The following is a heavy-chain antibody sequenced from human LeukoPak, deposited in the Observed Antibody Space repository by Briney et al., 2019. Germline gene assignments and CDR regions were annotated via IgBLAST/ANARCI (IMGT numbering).Heavy chain of an antibody. D-gene: IGHD4-17*01. V-gene: IGHV3-23*01. CDR2: ISGSGDST. J-gene: IGHJ4*02. Sequence: GGSLRLSCVASGFTFSNYGMSWVRQAPGKGLEWVSAISGSGDSTYYGDSVKGRFTMSRDNSKNTLYLQMNSLRVDDTAVYYCAKGRSYGDYAKFDYWGQGTLVTVSS. CDR1: GFTFSNYG. CDR3: AKGRSYGDYAKFDY.